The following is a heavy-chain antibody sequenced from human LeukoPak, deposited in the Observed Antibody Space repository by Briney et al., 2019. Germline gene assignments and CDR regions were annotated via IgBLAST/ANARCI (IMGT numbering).Heavy chain of an antibody. D-gene: IGHD6-13*01. J-gene: IGHJ4*02. CDR3: ARDPGIAAAGTVGYFDS. CDR1: GFTFSRYW. Sequence: GGSLRLSCVASGFTFSRYWMSWVRQAPGKGLECVANMKQDGSEKYYVDSVKGRFTISRDNAKNSLYLQMNSLRVEDTAVYYCARDPGIAAAGTVGYFDSWGQGILVTVSS. V-gene: IGHV3-7*01. CDR2: MKQDGSEK.